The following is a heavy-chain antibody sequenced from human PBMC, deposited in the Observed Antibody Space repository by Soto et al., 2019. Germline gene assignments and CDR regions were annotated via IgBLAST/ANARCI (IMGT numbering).Heavy chain of an antibody. V-gene: IGHV3-21*01. CDR1: GFTFSSYS. CDR2: ISSSSSYI. J-gene: IGHJ6*02. Sequence: EVQLVESGGGLVKPGGSLRLSCAASGFTFSSYSMNWVRQAPGKGLEWVSSISSSSSYIYYADSVKGRFTISRDNAKNSLYLQMNSLRAEDTAVYYCARDHLLRIGPGYYYYYGMHVWGQGTTVTVSS. CDR3: ARDHLLRIGPGYYYYYGMHV. D-gene: IGHD1-26*01.